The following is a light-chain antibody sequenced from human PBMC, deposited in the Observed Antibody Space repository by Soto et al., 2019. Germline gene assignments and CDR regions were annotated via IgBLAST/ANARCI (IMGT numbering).Light chain of an antibody. V-gene: IGKV1-9*01. CDR3: QQLNSYPQT. Sequence: IQLTQSQSSLSASVGDRVTITCQASRGISSYLAWYQQKPGKAPKLLVYSASTLQSGVPSRFSGSGSGPDFTLTISSLQPEDSATYFCQQLNSYPQTFGQGTRLEIK. J-gene: IGKJ5*01. CDR1: RGISSY. CDR2: SAS.